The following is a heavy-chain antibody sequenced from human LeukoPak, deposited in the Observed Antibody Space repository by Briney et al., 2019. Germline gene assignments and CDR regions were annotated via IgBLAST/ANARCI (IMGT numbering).Heavy chain of an antibody. J-gene: IGHJ6*02. CDR2: IWYDGSNK. D-gene: IGHD3-16*01. V-gene: IGHV3-33*01. CDR3: ARDDVYYYYGMDV. CDR1: GFTFSSYG. Sequence: PGGSLRLSCAASGFTFSSYGMHWVRQAPGKGLEWVAVIWYDGSNKYYADSVKGRFTISRDNSKNTLYLQMNSLRAEDTAVYYCARDDVYYYYGMDVWGQGTTVTVSS.